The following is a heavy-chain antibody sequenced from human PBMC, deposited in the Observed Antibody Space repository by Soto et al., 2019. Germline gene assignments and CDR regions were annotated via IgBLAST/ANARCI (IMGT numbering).Heavy chain of an antibody. CDR3: ARDQSIAVAGNYYGMDV. Sequence: AVKVSCKASGGTFSSCAISWGRQAPGQGLEWMGGIIPIFGTANYAQKFQGRVTITADKSTSTAYMELSSLRSEDTAVYYCARDQSIAVAGNYYGMDVWGQGTTVTVSS. D-gene: IGHD6-19*01. CDR1: GGTFSSCA. CDR2: IIPIFGTA. V-gene: IGHV1-69*06. J-gene: IGHJ6*02.